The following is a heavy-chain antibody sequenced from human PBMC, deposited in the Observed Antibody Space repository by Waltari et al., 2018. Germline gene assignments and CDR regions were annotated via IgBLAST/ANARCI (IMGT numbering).Heavy chain of an antibody. J-gene: IGHJ4*02. D-gene: IGHD3-10*01. CDR2: INPSGGST. CDR1: GYTFTSYY. CDR3: AQVDYGSGSWNY. Sequence: QVQLVQSGAEVKKPGASVMVSCQASGYTFTSYYMHWVRQAPGQGLEWMGIINPSGGSTSYAQKVQGRVTMNRDTSTSTVYMELSSLRSEDTAVYYCAQVDYGSGSWNYWGQGTLVTVSS. V-gene: IGHV1-46*01.